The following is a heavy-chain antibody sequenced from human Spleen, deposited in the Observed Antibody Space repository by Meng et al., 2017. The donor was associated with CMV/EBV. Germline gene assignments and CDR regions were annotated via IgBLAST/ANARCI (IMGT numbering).Heavy chain of an antibody. Sequence: SETLSLTCTVSGGSISSGGYYWSWIRQHPGKGLEWIGYIYYSGSTYYNPSLKSRVTISVDTSKNQFSLKLSSVTAADTAVYYCARTLYGSGAHFDYWGQGTLVTVSS. CDR3: ARTLYGSGAHFDY. D-gene: IGHD3-10*01. J-gene: IGHJ4*02. V-gene: IGHV4-31*03. CDR1: GGSISSGGYY. CDR2: IYYSGST.